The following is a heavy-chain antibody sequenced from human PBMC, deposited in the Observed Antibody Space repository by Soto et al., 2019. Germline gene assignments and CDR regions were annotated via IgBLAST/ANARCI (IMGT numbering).Heavy chain of an antibody. CDR1: GFTFDDYA. V-gene: IGHV3-9*01. CDR2: IYWNSGTI. J-gene: IGHJ4*02. Sequence: EVQLVESGGGLVQPGRSLRLSCAASGFTFDDYAMHWVRQAPGKGLEWVSGIYWNSGTIEYADFVKGRFTISRDNAKNYMYLQMNSLRPEDTAVYYCVKDKTWTTSYFDHWGQGTQVTVSS. D-gene: IGHD4-17*01. CDR3: VKDKTWTTSYFDH.